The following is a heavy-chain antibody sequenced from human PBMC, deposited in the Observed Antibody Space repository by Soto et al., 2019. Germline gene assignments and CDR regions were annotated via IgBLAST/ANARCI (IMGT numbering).Heavy chain of an antibody. CDR3: ARDQPRYSYGYGLGY. D-gene: IGHD5-18*01. V-gene: IGHV3-21*01. Sequence: PGGSLRLSCAASGLTFSSYSMNWVRQAPGKGLEWVSSISSSSSYIYYADSVKGRFTISRDNAKNSLYLQMNSLRAEDTAVYYCARDQPRYSYGYGLGYWGQGALVTVSS. J-gene: IGHJ4*02. CDR2: ISSSSSYI. CDR1: GLTFSSYS.